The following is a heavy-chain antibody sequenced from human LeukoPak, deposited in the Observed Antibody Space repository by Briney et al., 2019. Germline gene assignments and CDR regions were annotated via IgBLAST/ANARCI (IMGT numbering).Heavy chain of an antibody. CDR2: IRYDGGNK. Sequence: GGSLRLSCAASGFTFSDYGMHWVRQAPGKGLEWVTFIRYDGGNKYYADSVKGRFTISRGNSKNTLYLQMNSLRVDDTAVYYCARRPRGHGGYVLDYWGQGTLVTVSS. CDR1: GFTFSDYG. J-gene: IGHJ4*02. D-gene: IGHD5-12*01. V-gene: IGHV3-30*02. CDR3: ARRPRGHGGYVLDY.